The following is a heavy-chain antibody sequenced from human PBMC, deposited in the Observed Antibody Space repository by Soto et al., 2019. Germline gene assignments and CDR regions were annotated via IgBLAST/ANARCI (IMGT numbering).Heavy chain of an antibody. CDR3: AHHPLTIFGVVVFDP. CDR2: IYWDDDK. J-gene: IGHJ5*02. CDR1: GFSLSTSGVG. Sequence: SGPTLVNPTQTLTLTCTFSGFSLSTSGVGVGWIRQPPGKALEWLALIYWDDDKRYSPSLKSRLTTTKDTSKNQVVLTMTNMDPVDTATYYCAHHPLTIFGVVVFDPWGQGTLVTVSS. V-gene: IGHV2-5*02. D-gene: IGHD3-3*01.